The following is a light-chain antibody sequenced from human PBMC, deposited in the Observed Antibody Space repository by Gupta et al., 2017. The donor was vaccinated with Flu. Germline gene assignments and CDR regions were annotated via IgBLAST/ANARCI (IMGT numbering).Light chain of an antibody. Sequence: DIQMTQSPSSLSASVGDRVTITCRASQNINYYLNWYQHKPGKAPNLLIYAASSLQSGVPSRFSGSGSGTDFTLTISSLQPEDFATYYCQQSYSSPKTFGGGTKVEIK. CDR3: QQSYSSPKT. J-gene: IGKJ4*01. CDR2: AAS. V-gene: IGKV1-39*01. CDR1: QNINYY.